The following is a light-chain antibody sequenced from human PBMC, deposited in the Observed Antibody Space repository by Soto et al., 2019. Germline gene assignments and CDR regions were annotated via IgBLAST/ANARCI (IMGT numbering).Light chain of an antibody. V-gene: IGKV3-15*01. CDR2: GAS. CDR3: QQYNSWPPST. Sequence: EIVMTQSPDTLYVSPGEGATLSCRASQSVRTKLAWYQQKAGQAPRILIYGASTRATGIPDRFSGSGSGTEFTLTISSLQSEDFAVYYCQQYNSWPPSTFGQGTRLEIK. J-gene: IGKJ5*01. CDR1: QSVRTK.